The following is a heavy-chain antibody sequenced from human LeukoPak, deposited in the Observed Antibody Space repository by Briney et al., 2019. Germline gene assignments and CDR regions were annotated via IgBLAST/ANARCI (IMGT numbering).Heavy chain of an antibody. V-gene: IGHV3-23*01. Sequence: GGSLRLSCAASGFTFSSYAMSWVRQAPGKGLEWVSAISGSGGSTYYADSVKGRFTISRDNSKNTLYLQMNSLRAEDTAVYYCAKDRWGPPEMATSYYFDYWGQGTLVTVSS. CDR1: GFTFSSYA. J-gene: IGHJ4*02. D-gene: IGHD5-24*01. CDR3: AKDRWGPPEMATSYYFDY. CDR2: ISGSGGST.